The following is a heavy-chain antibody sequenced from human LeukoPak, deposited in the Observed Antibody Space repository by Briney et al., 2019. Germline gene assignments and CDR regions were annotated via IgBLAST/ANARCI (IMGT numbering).Heavy chain of an antibody. Sequence: ASVKVSCTVSGYTLTELSMHWVRQAPGKGLEWMGGFDPEDGETIYAQKFQGRVTMTEDTSTDTAYMELSSLRSEDTAVYYWATPYYDTSPLGYWGQGTLVTVSS. V-gene: IGHV1-24*01. CDR1: GYTLTELS. D-gene: IGHD3-9*01. CDR3: ATPYYDTSPLGY. J-gene: IGHJ4*02. CDR2: FDPEDGET.